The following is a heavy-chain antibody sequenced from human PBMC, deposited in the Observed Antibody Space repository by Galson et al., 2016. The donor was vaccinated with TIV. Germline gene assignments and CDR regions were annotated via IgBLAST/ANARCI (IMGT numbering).Heavy chain of an antibody. CDR2: IIAIFGTA. D-gene: IGHD3-10*01. CDR3: ARLPSYYGSGNHWFDP. CDR1: GGIFRSDA. J-gene: IGHJ5*02. Sequence: SVKVSCKASGGIFRSDAISWVRQAPGQGLEWMGRIIAIFGTANHAQKFQGRVTITADESTNTVYLELSSLTSEDTAVYYCARLPSYYGSGNHWFDPWGQGTLVTVSS. V-gene: IGHV1-69*13.